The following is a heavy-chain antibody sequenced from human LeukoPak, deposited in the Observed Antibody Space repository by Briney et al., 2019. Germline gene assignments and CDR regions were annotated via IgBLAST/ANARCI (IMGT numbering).Heavy chain of an antibody. CDR2: IRYDGSYE. CDR3: AKDVGLRLYYYYNYMDI. CDR1: GFTFNSYG. V-gene: IGHV3-30*02. Sequence: GGSLRLSCAASGFTFNSYGMHWVRQAPGKGLEWVAFIRYDGSYEYYADSVKGRFTISRDNSKTTLYLQMNSLRSEDTAVYYCAKDVGLRLYYYYNYMDIWGKGTTVTVSS. J-gene: IGHJ6*03. D-gene: IGHD5-12*01.